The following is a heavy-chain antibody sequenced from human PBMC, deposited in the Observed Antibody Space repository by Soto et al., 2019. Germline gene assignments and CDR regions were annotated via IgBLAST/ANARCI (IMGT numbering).Heavy chain of an antibody. V-gene: IGHV4-4*07. J-gene: IGHJ2*01. CDR1: GASISSFN. D-gene: IGHD6-13*01. Sequence: ETLSLTCSVSGASISSFNWNWVRQPAGKGPEWVGRLNIAGTINYNPSLKSRITMSMDTSKNQISLHLRSVTAADTAIYYCARDRGEYTSSWFWYFSHWGHGTLVTVSS. CDR2: LNIAGTI. CDR3: ARDRGEYTSSWFWYFSH.